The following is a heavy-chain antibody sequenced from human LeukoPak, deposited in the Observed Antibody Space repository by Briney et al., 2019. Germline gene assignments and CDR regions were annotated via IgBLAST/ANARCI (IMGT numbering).Heavy chain of an antibody. D-gene: IGHD6-13*01. J-gene: IGHJ6*03. CDR2: MSPNSGNT. CDR3: ARGASSSWPFPYYYYYYMDV. Sequence: ASVKVSCKASGYTFTSYDINWVRQATGQGLEWMGWMSPNSGNTGYAQKFQGRVTMTRDTSISTAYMELSSLRSEDTAVYYCARGASSSWPFPYYYYYYMDVWGKGTTVTVSS. CDR1: GYTFTSYD. V-gene: IGHV1-8*01.